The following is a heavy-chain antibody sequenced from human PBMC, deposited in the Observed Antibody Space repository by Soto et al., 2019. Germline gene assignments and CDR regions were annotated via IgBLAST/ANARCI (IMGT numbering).Heavy chain of an antibody. D-gene: IGHD6-13*01. CDR2: INPNSGGT. V-gene: IGHV1-2*02. CDR3: ARADSSSWYRGYYYYGMDV. J-gene: IGHJ6*02. CDR1: GYTFTGSH. Sequence: SVTVSYNPCGYTFTGSHMHWVGQPPVQVLEWMGWINPNSGGTNYAQKFQGRVTMTRDTSISTAYMELSRLRSDDTAVYYCARADSSSWYRGYYYYGMDVWGQGTTVTVSS.